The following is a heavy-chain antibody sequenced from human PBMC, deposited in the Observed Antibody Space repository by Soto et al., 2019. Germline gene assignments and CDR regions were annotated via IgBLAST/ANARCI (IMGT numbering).Heavy chain of an antibody. CDR2: ISYDGSNK. J-gene: IGHJ4*02. CDR3: ARAAGVAGSEYYFDY. Sequence: QVQLVESGGGVVQPGRSLRLSCAASGFTFSSYAMHWVRQAPGKGLEWVAVISYDGSNKYYADSVKGRFTISRDNSKDTLYLQMNGLRAEDTAVYYCARAAGVAGSEYYFDYWGQGTLVTVSS. D-gene: IGHD6-19*01. CDR1: GFTFSSYA. V-gene: IGHV3-30-3*01.